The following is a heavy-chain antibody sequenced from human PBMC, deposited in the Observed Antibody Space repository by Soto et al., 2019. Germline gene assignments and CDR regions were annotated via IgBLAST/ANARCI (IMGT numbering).Heavy chain of an antibody. D-gene: IGHD2-2*01. V-gene: IGHV3-33*01. Sequence: QVQLVESGGGVVQPGRSLRLSCAASGFTFSSYGMHWVRQAPGKGLEWVAVIWYDGSNKYYADSVKGRFTISRDNSKNTHYLQMNSLRAEDTAVYYCARALVYCSSTSCSLYYYGMDVWGQGTTVTVSS. CDR3: ARALVYCSSTSCSLYYYGMDV. J-gene: IGHJ6*02. CDR2: IWYDGSNK. CDR1: GFTFSSYG.